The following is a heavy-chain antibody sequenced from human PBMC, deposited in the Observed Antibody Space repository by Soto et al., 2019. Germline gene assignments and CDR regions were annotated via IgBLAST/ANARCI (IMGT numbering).Heavy chain of an antibody. Sequence: PSQTLSLTCGISGDSVSSNSAAWNWLRQSPSRGLEWLGRTYYRSKWYNDYAVSVESRITINPDTSKNHFSLQLNFVTPEDTAVYFCARGEQYSGRIFDYWGHGTLVTVPS. D-gene: IGHD1-26*01. CDR3: ARGEQYSGRIFDY. J-gene: IGHJ4*01. V-gene: IGHV6-1*01. CDR2: TYYRSKWYN. CDR1: GDSVSSNSAA.